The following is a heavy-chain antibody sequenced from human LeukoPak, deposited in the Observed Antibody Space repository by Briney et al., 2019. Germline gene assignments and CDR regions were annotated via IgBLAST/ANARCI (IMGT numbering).Heavy chain of an antibody. V-gene: IGHV3-15*01. J-gene: IGHJ4*02. CDR1: GFTFSNAC. CDR3: TTGTWIQLWLADY. D-gene: IGHD5-18*01. CDR2: IKGKTDGGTT. Sequence: TGGSLRLSCAASGFTFSNACMSWVRQAPGKGLEWVGHIKGKTDGGTTDYAAPVQGRFTISRDDSKNTLFLQMNSLKAEDTAVYYCTTGTWIQLWLADYWGQGTLVAVSS.